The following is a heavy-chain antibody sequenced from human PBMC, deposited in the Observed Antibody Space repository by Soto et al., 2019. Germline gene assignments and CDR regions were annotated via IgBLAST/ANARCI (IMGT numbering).Heavy chain of an antibody. V-gene: IGHV1-69*06. CDR3: ARVRADSGSYPLVFFDY. CDR2: IIPIFGTA. D-gene: IGHD1-26*01. CDR1: GGTFSSYA. Sequence: VASVKVSCKASGGTFSSYAISWVRQAPGQGLEWMGGIIPIFGTANYAQKFQGRVTITADKSTSTAYMELSSLRSEDTAVYYCARVRADSGSYPLVFFDYWGQGTLVTVSS. J-gene: IGHJ4*02.